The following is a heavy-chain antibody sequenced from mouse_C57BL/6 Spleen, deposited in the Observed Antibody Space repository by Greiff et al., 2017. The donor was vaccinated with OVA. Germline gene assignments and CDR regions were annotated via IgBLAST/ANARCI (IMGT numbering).Heavy chain of an antibody. J-gene: IGHJ3*01. D-gene: IGHD2-3*01. CDR3: ARHRDGYYDWFAY. V-gene: IGHV5-6*01. CDR2: ISSGGSYT. Sequence: EVQGVESGGDLVKPGGSLKLSCAASGFTFSSYGMSWVRQTPDKRLEWVATISSGGSYTYYPDSVKGRFTISRDNAKNTLYLQMSSLKSEDTAMYYCARHRDGYYDWFAYWGQGTLVTVSA. CDR1: GFTFSSYG.